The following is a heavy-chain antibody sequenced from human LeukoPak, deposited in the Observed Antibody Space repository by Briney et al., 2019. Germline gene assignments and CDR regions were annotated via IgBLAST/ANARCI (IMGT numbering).Heavy chain of an antibody. V-gene: IGHV1-18*01. CDR2: INAYNGNT. CDR1: GYSFTSYG. D-gene: IGHD5-24*01. J-gene: IGHJ4*02. Sequence: GASVKVSCKASGYSFTSYGISWVRQAPGQGLKWMGWINAYNGNTNYAQKLQGRVTMTTDTSTSTAYMELKSLRSDDTAVYYCAREHRWLQSLYYFDYWGQGTLVTVSS. CDR3: AREHRWLQSLYYFDY.